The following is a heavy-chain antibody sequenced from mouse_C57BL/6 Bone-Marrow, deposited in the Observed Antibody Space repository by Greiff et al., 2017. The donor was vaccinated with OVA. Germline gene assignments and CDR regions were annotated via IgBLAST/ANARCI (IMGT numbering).Heavy chain of an antibody. D-gene: IGHD1-1*01. Sequence: VQLQQPGAELVKPGASVKMSCKASGYTFTSYWITWVKQRPGQGLEWIGDIYPGSGSTNYNEKFKSKATLTVDISSSTAYMQLSSLTSEDSAVYYCVSIYYYGSSYDYYAMDYWGQGTSVTVSS. CDR1: GYTFTSYW. V-gene: IGHV1-55*01. CDR2: IYPGSGST. J-gene: IGHJ4*01. CDR3: VSIYYYGSSYDYYAMDY.